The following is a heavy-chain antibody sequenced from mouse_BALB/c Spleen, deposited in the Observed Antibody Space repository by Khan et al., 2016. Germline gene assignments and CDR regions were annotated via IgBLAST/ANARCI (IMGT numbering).Heavy chain of an antibody. Sequence: QVQLKQSGPGLVQPSQSLSITCTVSGFSLTSYGVHWVRQSPGKGLEWLGVIWSGGSTVYPAAFIFRLSIRQDNSKSPVFFKMNSLQANDTAIYYCARTGYYLLYYYAMDYWGQGTAVTVSS. D-gene: IGHD1-1*01. CDR3: ARTGYYLLYYYAMDY. CDR1: GFSLTSYG. CDR2: IWSGGST. J-gene: IGHJ4*01. V-gene: IGHV2-2*02.